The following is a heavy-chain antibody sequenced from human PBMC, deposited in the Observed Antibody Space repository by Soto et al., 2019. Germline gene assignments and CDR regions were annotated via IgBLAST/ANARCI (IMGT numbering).Heavy chain of an antibody. J-gene: IGHJ4*02. V-gene: IGHV3-33*01. CDR2: IWYDGSDK. CDR3: AFGNLSYYFDY. D-gene: IGHD3-16*01. Sequence: QVQLGESGGGVVQPGRSLRPSCAAAGFAFSSFGMHWVRQAPGKGLEWVAIIWYDGSDKYYADSVKGRFTISRDNSKNTLSLQMNSLRAEDTAVYHCAFGNLSYYFDYWGQGTPVTVSS. CDR1: GFAFSSFG.